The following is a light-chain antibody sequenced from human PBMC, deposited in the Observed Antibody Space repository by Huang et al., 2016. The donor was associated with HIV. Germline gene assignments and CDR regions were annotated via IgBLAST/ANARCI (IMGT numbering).Light chain of an antibody. CDR3: QQYGISPYS. Sequence: EIVLTQSPGTLSLSPGERATLSCRASQSVISNSLAWYQQKPGQTPRLLISEASSRATGTPDRFSGSGSGTDFTLTISRLEPEDFAVYYCQQYGISPYSFGPGTKVEIK. CDR1: QSVISNS. V-gene: IGKV3-20*01. CDR2: EAS. J-gene: IGKJ2*03.